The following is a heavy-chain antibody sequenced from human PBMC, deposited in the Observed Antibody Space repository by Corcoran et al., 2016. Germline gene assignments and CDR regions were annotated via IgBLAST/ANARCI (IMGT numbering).Heavy chain of an antibody. CDR2: IIPIFGTA. J-gene: IGHJ6*02. CDR3: ARGRMRKWALSYYYYYGMDV. V-gene: IGHV1-69*19. CDR1: GGTFSSYA. D-gene: IGHD1-26*01. Sequence: QVQLVQSGAEVKKPGSSVKVSCKASGGTFSSYAISWVRQAPGQGLEWMGGIIPIFGTANYAQKFQGRVTLTADESTSTAYMELSSLRSEDTAVYYCARGRMRKWALSYYYYYGMDVWGQGTTVTVSS.